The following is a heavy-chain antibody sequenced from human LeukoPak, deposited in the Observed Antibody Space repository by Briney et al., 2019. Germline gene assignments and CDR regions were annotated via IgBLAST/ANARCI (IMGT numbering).Heavy chain of an antibody. Sequence: PGGSLRLPCAASGFTVSSNYMSCVRQAPGKGLEWVSVIYSGGSTYYADSVKGRFTISRDNSKNTLYLQMNSLRAEDTAVYYCASHPWYYYGSGSYYALGYWGQGTLVTVSS. CDR1: GFTVSSNY. V-gene: IGHV3-53*01. D-gene: IGHD3-10*01. CDR2: IYSGGST. CDR3: ASHPWYYYGSGSYYALGY. J-gene: IGHJ4*02.